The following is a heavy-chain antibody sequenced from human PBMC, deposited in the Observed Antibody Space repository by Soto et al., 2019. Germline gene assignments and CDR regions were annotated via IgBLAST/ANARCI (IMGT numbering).Heavy chain of an antibody. CDR2: ISASGGST. J-gene: IGHJ4*02. Sequence: GSLRLSCAASGFTFSSYAMGWVRQAPGKGLEWVSAISASGGSTYYADSVRGRFTISRDNSMNTLYLQVNSLRAEDTAVYYCAKVHCSGGSCCIPYYFDYWGQGTLVTVSS. CDR1: GFTFSSYA. D-gene: IGHD2-15*01. V-gene: IGHV3-23*01. CDR3: AKVHCSGGSCCIPYYFDY.